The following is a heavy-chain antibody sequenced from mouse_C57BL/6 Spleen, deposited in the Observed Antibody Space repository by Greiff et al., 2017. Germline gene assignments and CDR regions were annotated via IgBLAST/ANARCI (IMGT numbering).Heavy chain of an antibody. J-gene: IGHJ2*01. CDR2: IDPEDGDT. Sequence: VQLQQSGAELVRPGASVKLSCTASGFNIQDYYMPWVKQRPEQGLEWIGRIDPEDGDTEYAPKFQGKATMTADTSSNTAYLQLSSLTSEDTAVYYCTTSYYDYDEEYYLGGWGQGTTLTVSS. CDR3: TTSYYDYDEEYYLGG. D-gene: IGHD2-4*01. V-gene: IGHV14-1*01. CDR1: GFNIQDYY.